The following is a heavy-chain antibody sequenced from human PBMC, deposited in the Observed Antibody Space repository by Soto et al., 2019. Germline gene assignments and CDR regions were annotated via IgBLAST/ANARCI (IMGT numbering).Heavy chain of an antibody. D-gene: IGHD3-9*01. V-gene: IGHV4-39*01. Sequence: SETLSLTCTVSGGSISSSSYYWGWIRQPPGKGLEWIGSIYYSGSTYYNPSLKSRVTISVDTSKNQFSLKLSSVTAADTAVYYCARHKRAVGGILTQQGGVAIWGQGTMVTVSS. CDR2: IYYSGST. CDR3: ARHKRAVGGILTQQGGVAI. CDR1: GGSISSSSYY. J-gene: IGHJ3*02.